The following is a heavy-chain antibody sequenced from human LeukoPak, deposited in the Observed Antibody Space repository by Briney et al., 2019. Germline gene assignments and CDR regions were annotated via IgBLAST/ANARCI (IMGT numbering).Heavy chain of an antibody. CDR2: IYYSGST. V-gene: IGHV4-39*01. J-gene: IGHJ4*02. CDR3: AIERKDRATADY. D-gene: IGHD5-18*01. CDR1: GGSISSSSYY. Sequence: PSETLSLTCTVSGGSISSSSYYWGWIRQPPGTGLEWIGSIYYSGSTYYNPSLKSRVTISVDTSKNQFSLKLSSVTAADTAVYYCAIERKDRATADYWGQGTLVTVSS.